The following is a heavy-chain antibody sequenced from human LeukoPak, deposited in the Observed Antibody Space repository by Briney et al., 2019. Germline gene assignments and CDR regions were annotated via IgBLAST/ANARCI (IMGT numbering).Heavy chain of an antibody. Sequence: PGGSLRLSCAASGFTFSSYWMSWVRQAPGKGLEWVANIKQDGSEKYYVDSVKGRFTISRDNAENSLYLQMNSLRAEDTAVYDCARGSTYYYDSSGLIWGQGTLVTVSS. V-gene: IGHV3-7*03. CDR2: IKQDGSEK. J-gene: IGHJ4*02. CDR1: GFTFSSYW. D-gene: IGHD3-22*01. CDR3: ARGSTYYYDSSGLI.